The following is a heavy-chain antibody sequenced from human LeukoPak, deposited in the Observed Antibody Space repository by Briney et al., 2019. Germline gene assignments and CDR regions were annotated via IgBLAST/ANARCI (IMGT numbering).Heavy chain of an antibody. J-gene: IGHJ4*02. V-gene: IGHV3-15*01. D-gene: IGHD3-10*01. CDR2: IRSRSGTT. CDR3: AADLPGFGSGEMDF. CDR1: GFTFSNAW. Sequence: GGSLRLSCAASGFTFSNAWMIWVRQAPGKGLEWVGRIRSRSGTTDYASHVKGRFTISRDDSANTVYLHMNSLQTEDTAVYYCAADLPGFGSGEMDFWGQGTLVTVSS.